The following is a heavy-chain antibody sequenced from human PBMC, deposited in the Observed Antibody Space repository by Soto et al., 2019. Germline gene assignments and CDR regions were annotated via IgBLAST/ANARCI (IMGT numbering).Heavy chain of an antibody. D-gene: IGHD2-21*01. J-gene: IGHJ6*02. CDR1: GYTFTSYD. CDR2: MNPKSGYT. V-gene: IGHV1-8*01. Sequence: QVQLVQSRAEVKKPGASVKVSCNASGYTFTSYDINWVRQGTGQGLEWMGWMNPKSGYTGYAEKFQGRVTLSRNTPTSTAYMELSSLRFEDTAVYYCARMAGDLDVWGQGTTVTVSS. CDR3: ARMAGDLDV.